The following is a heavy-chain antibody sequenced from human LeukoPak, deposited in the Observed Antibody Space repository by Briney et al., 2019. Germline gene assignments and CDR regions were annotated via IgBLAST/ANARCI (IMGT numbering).Heavy chain of an antibody. J-gene: IGHJ4*02. Sequence: SETLSLTCAVYGGSFSGYYWSWIRQPPGKGLEWIGEINHSGSTNYNPSLKSRVTISVDTSKNQFSLKLSSVTAADTAVYYCARQLAVAVDYWGQGTLVTGSS. D-gene: IGHD6-19*01. V-gene: IGHV4-34*01. CDR3: ARQLAVAVDY. CDR2: INHSGST. CDR1: GGSFSGYY.